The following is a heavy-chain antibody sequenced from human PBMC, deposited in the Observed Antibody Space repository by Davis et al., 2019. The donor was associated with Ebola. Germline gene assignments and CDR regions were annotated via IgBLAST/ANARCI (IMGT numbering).Heavy chain of an antibody. CDR1: GFTFDDYA. CDR3: AKGGDILTGSVYYFDY. J-gene: IGHJ4*02. Sequence: GGSLRLSCAASGFTFDDYAMHWVRQAPGKGLEWVSGISWNSGSIGYADSVKGRFTISRDNAKNSLYLQMNSLRAEDTALYYCAKGGDILTGSVYYFDYWGQGTLVTVSS. D-gene: IGHD3-9*01. V-gene: IGHV3-9*01. CDR2: ISWNSGSI.